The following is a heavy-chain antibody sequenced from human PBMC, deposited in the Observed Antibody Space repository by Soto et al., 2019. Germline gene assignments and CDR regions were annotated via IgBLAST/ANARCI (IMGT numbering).Heavy chain of an antibody. Sequence: PGGYLRHICVSSGFTFNSYANHRVRNDPRKGLEWVAVISYDGSNKYYADSVKGRFTISRDNSKNMLYLQMNSLRAEDTALYYCVKDGYCSGDSCYPWYFDYWGQGT. D-gene: IGHD2-15*01. J-gene: IGHJ4*02. V-gene: IGHV3-30-3*01. CDR1: GFTFNSYA. CDR2: ISYDGSNK. CDR3: VKDGYCSGDSCYPWYFDY.